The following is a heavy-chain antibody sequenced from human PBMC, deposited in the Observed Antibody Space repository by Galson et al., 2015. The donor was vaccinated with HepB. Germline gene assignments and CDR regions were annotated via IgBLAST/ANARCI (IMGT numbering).Heavy chain of an antibody. V-gene: IGHV3-53*01. CDR2: IYSGGST. CDR3: ARDCSSTSCYRGHYYYGMDV. Sequence: SLRLSCAASGFTVSSNYMSWVRQAPGKGLEWVSVIYSGGSTYYADSVKGRFTISRDNSKNTLYLQMNSLRAEDTAVYYCARDCSSTSCYRGHYYYGMDVWGQGTTVTVSS. J-gene: IGHJ6*02. CDR1: GFTVSSNY. D-gene: IGHD2-2*01.